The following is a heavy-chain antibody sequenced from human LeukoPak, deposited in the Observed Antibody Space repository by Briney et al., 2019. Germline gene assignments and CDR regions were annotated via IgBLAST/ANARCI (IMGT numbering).Heavy chain of an antibody. D-gene: IGHD4-17*01. CDR2: IDWDDDK. CDR1: GFSLSTSGMR. Sequence: SGPTLVNPPQTLTLTCTFSGFSLSTSGMRVSWIRQPPGKALEWLSRIDWDDDKFYSTSLKTRLAISKDTSKNQVVLTMTNMDPVDTATYYCARTKLDYGDYEYYFDYWGQGTLVTVSS. V-gene: IGHV2-70*04. CDR3: ARTKLDYGDYEYYFDY. J-gene: IGHJ4*02.